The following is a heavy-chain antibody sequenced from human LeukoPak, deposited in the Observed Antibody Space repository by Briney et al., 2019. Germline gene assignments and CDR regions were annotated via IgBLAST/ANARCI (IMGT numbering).Heavy chain of an antibody. V-gene: IGHV4-61*01. CDR3: ARSWAAAIRYNYGMDV. Sequence: SETLSLTCTVSGGSVSSGSYYWSWIRQPPGKGLEWIGYIYYSGSTNYNPSLKSRVTISADTSKNQFSLKLSSVTAADTAVYYCARSWAAAIRYNYGMDVWGQGTTVTVSS. CDR2: IYYSGST. J-gene: IGHJ6*02. CDR1: GGSVSSGSYY. D-gene: IGHD2-2*01.